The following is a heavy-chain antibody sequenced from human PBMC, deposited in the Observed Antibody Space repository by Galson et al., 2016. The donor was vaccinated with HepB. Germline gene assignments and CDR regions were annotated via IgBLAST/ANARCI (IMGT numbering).Heavy chain of an antibody. Sequence: QSGAEVKKPGESLRISCKGSGYSFTTYWISWVRQMPGRGLEWVGRMAPSDSYPPYSPSFHGHVTISVDKSISTSYLPWSSLKASDAARYFCAGQGESRGGRAAAAGTDYWGQGTLVTVSS. J-gene: IGHJ4*02. V-gene: IGHV5-10-1*01. CDR3: AGQGESRGGRAAAAGTDY. CDR2: MAPSDSYP. CDR1: GYSFTTYW. D-gene: IGHD6-13*01.